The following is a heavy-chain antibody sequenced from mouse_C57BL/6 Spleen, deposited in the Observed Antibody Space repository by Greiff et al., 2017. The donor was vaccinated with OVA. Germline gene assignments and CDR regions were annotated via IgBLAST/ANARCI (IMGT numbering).Heavy chain of an antibody. CDR2: IYPGDGDP. V-gene: IGHV1-82*01. CDR1: GFAFRSSW. J-gene: IGHJ2*01. Sequence: QVQLKQSGPELVKPGASVKISCKASGFAFRSSWMNWVQQCPGKGLAWIGRIYPGDGDPTSNGKFKGKATLTEDKTSSTAYMQLSSLTSEDAAVYFYARDYSNYYFDDWGQGTTLTVSS. CDR3: ARDYSNYYFDD. D-gene: IGHD2-5*01.